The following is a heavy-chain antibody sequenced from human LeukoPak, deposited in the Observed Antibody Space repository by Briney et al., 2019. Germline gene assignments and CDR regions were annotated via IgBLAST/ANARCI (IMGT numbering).Heavy chain of an antibody. CDR1: GGSFSDYY. Sequence: SETLSLTCAVYGGSFSDYYWSWIRQPPGKGLEWIGEIDHGGSTNYNPSLKSRVTISVDTSKKQFSLKLTSVTAADTAVYYCASGTSAAEVFDDWGQGTLVTVSS. V-gene: IGHV4-34*01. J-gene: IGHJ5*02. CDR2: IDHGGST. D-gene: IGHD6-13*01. CDR3: ASGTSAAEVFDD.